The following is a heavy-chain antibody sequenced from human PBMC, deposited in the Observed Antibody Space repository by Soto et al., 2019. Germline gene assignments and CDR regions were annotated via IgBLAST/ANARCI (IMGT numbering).Heavy chain of an antibody. CDR1: GCTFSSDA. CDR2: IIPIFGTA. CDR3: ASSDFVMGATVYYYYGMDV. D-gene: IGHD1-26*01. Sequence: ASVKCYVKASGCTFSSDAISWVRQAPGQGLDCMGGIIPIFGTANYEKNLQGRVTIHADESTSTAYMELSSLRSEDTAVYYCASSDFVMGATVYYYYGMDVW. V-gene: IGHV1-69*13. J-gene: IGHJ6*01.